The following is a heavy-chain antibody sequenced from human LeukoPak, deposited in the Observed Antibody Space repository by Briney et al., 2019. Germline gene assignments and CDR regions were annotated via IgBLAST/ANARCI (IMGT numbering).Heavy chain of an antibody. D-gene: IGHD3-22*01. CDR1: GFTVSSNY. V-gene: IGHV3-53*01. J-gene: IGHJ4*02. Sequence: GGSLRLSCAASGFTVSSNYMSWVRQAPGKGLEWVSVIYSAGSTYYADSVKGRFTISRDNSKNTLYLQMNSLRAEDTAVYYCARTSVYYYDSSGYYDYWGQGTLVTVSS. CDR3: ARTSVYYYDSSGYYDY. CDR2: IYSAGST.